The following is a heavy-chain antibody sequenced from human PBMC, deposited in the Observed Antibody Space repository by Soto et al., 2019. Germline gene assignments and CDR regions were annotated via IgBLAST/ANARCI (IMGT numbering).Heavy chain of an antibody. J-gene: IGHJ4*02. CDR1: GYSISSGYY. Sequence: SETLSLTCAVSGYSISSGYYWGWIRQPPGKGLEWIGSIYHSGSTYYNPSLKSRVTISVDTSKNQFSLKLSSVTAADTAVYYCARALNYGDYLYSFDSWGREPLVTVS. CDR3: ARALNYGDYLYSFDS. D-gene: IGHD4-17*01. V-gene: IGHV4-38-2*01. CDR2: IYHSGST.